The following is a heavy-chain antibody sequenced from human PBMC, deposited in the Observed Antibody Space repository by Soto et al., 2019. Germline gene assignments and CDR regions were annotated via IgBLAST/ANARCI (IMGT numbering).Heavy chain of an antibody. CDR2: IIPIFGTA. J-gene: IGHJ6*02. V-gene: IGHV1-69*13. D-gene: IGHD3-10*01. CDR1: GYTFSSYA. Sequence: SVKVSCKASGYTFSSYAISWVRQAPGQGLEWMGGIIPIFGTANYAQKFQGRVTITADESTSTAYMELSSLRSEDTAVYYCARGRITMVYYYGMDVWGQGTTVTVSS. CDR3: ARGRITMVYYYGMDV.